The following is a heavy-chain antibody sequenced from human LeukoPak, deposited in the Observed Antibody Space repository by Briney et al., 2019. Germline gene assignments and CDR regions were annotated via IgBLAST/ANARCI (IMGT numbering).Heavy chain of an antibody. V-gene: IGHV1-2*02. CDR1: GYTFTGYY. D-gene: IGHD3-9*01. CDR3: ARVPRYDILTGYSYYFDY. Sequence: ASVKVSCKASGYTFTGYYMHWVRQAPGQGLEWMGWINPNSGGTNYAQKFQGRVTMTRDTSISTAYMELSRLRSDDTAVYYCARVPRYDILTGYSYYFDYWGQGTLVTVFS. J-gene: IGHJ4*02. CDR2: INPNSGGT.